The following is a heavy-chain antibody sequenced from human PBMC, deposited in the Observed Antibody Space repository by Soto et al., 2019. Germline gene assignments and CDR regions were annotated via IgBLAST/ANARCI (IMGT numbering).Heavy chain of an antibody. CDR1: GFTFSSYA. CDR3: AKDESSTVAYYYGMDV. V-gene: IGHV3-23*01. Sequence: VQLLESGGGLVQPGGSLRLSCAASGFTFSSYAMSWVRQAPGKGLEWVSAISGSGGSTYYADSVKGRFTISRDNSKNTLYLQMNSLRAEDTAVYYCAKDESSTVAYYYGMDVWGQGSTVTVSS. J-gene: IGHJ6*02. CDR2: ISGSGGST. D-gene: IGHD4-17*01.